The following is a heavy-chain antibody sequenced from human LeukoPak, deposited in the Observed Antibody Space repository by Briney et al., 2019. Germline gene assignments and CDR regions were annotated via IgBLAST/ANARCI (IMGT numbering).Heavy chain of an antibody. CDR1: GFTFSSHS. CDR3: ARFAYGGNRPPHFDY. V-gene: IGHV3-48*01. J-gene: IGHJ4*02. D-gene: IGHD4-23*01. Sequence: PGGSLRLSCAASGFTFSSHSMNWVRQAPGKGLEWVSYISSSSSTTYYADSVKGRFTISRDNAKNSLYLQMNSLRAEDTAVYYCARFAYGGNRPPHFDYWGQGTLVTVSS. CDR2: ISSSSSTT.